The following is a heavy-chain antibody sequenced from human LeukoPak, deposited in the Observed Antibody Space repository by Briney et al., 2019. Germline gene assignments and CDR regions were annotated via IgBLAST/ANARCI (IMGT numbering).Heavy chain of an antibody. Sequence: ASVKVSCKASGYTFTSYGISWVRQAPGQGLEWMGWISAYNGNTNYAQKLQGRVTMTTDTSTSTAYMELRSLRSDDTAVYYCARVPGLHHCSGGSCHCDYWGQGTLVTVSS. J-gene: IGHJ4*02. V-gene: IGHV1-18*01. CDR2: ISAYNGNT. CDR3: ARVPGLHHCSGGSCHCDY. D-gene: IGHD2-15*01. CDR1: GYTFTSYG.